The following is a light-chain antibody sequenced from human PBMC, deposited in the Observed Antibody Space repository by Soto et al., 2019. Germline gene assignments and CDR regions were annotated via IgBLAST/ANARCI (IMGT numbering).Light chain of an antibody. Sequence: QSALTQPASVSGSPGQSVAISCSGTSSDVGAYNYVSWYQQHPGKAPKLMIYEVTKRPSGVPDRFSGSKSGNTASLTVSGLQAEDEADYYCVAWDDRLYGQVFGGGTKLTVL. CDR2: EVT. CDR3: VAWDDRLYGQV. CDR1: SSDVGAYNY. J-gene: IGLJ3*02. V-gene: IGLV2-8*01.